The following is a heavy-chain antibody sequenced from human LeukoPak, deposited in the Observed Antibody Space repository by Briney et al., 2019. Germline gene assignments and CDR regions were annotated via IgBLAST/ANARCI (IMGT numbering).Heavy chain of an antibody. CDR2: ISGSGGST. D-gene: IGHD3-22*01. J-gene: IGHJ6*02. CDR1: GFTFSSYA. V-gene: IGHV3-23*01. CDR3: AKDEVVPVLGWYYYGMDV. Sequence: GGPLRLSCAASGFTFSSYAMSWVRQAPGKGLEWVSAISGSGGSTYYADSVKGRFTISRDNSKNTLYLQMNSLRAEDTAVYYCAKDEVVPVLGWYYYGMDVWGQGTTVTVSS.